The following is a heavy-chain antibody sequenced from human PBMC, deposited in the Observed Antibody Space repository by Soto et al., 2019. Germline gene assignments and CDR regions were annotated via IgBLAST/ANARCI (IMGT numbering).Heavy chain of an antibody. CDR1: GFTFSSSW. CDR2: INSDGTDT. J-gene: IGHJ4*02. CDR3: ARDWSYALNY. Sequence: GGSLRLSCAASGFTFSSSWMHWVRQAPGKGLVWVSHINSDGTDTNYADSVKGRFTISRDNAKNTVYLQMNSLRAEDTAVYYCARDWSYALNYWGQGSLVTVS. V-gene: IGHV3-74*01. D-gene: IGHD3-16*01.